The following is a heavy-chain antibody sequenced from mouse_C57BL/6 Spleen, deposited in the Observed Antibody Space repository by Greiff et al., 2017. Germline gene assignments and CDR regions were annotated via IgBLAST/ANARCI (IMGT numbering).Heavy chain of an antibody. V-gene: IGHV14-3*01. CDR3: ASYYYGSSGAMDY. Sequence: VQLQQSVAELVRPGASVKLSCTASGFNIKSTYMHWVKQRPEQGLEWIGRIDPANGNTKYAPKFQGKATITADTSSNTAYLQLSSLTSEDTAIYYCASYYYGSSGAMDYWGQGTSVTVSS. D-gene: IGHD1-1*01. CDR2: IDPANGNT. CDR1: GFNIKSTY. J-gene: IGHJ4*01.